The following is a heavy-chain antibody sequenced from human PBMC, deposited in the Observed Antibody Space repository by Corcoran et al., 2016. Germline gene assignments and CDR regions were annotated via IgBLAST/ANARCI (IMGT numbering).Heavy chain of an antibody. V-gene: IGHV4-38-2*02. D-gene: IGHD1-1*01. J-gene: IGHJ5*02. Sequence: QVQLQESGPGLVKPSETLSLTCTVSGYSISSGYYWGWIRQPPGKGLEWSGSIYHSGSTYYNQSLKSRVTISVDTSKKQFSLKLSSVTAAYTAVYYCARGNEKIPGWFDPWGQGTLVTVSS. CDR1: GYSISSGYY. CDR3: ARGNEKIPGWFDP. CDR2: IYHSGST.